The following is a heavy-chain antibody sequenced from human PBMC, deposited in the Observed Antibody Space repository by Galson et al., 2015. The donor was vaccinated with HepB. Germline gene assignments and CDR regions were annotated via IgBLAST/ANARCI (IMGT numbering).Heavy chain of an antibody. D-gene: IGHD3-9*01. V-gene: IGHV1-3*01. CDR3: ARGSPYYDILTGYYPFDY. CDR2: INAGNGNT. Sequence: SVKVSCKASGYTFTSYAMHWVRQAPGQRLEWMGWINAGNGNTKYSQKFQGRVTITRDTSASTAYMELSSLRSEDTAVYYCARGSPYYDILTGYYPFDYWGQGTLVTVSS. J-gene: IGHJ4*02. CDR1: GYTFTSYA.